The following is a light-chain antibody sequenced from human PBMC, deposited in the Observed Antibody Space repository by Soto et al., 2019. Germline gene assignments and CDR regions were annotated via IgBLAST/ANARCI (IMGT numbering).Light chain of an antibody. V-gene: IGKV1-5*01. CDR1: QSISTW. CDR3: HQYDSYPWT. CDR2: DAS. Sequence: DIQMTQSPSTLSASVGDRVVITCRASQSISTWLAWYQQKPGKAPTLLISDASNLQSGVPSRFSGSGSGTEFTLTISSLQPDDFSTYYCHQYDSYPWTFGLGTKVEIK. J-gene: IGKJ1*01.